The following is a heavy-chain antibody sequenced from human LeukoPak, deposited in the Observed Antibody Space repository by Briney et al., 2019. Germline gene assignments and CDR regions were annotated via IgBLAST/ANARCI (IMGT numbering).Heavy chain of an antibody. D-gene: IGHD3-10*01. Sequence: GGSLRLSCAASGFSFSTYAMSWVRQAPGKGLEWVSGISGSGVDTHYADSVKGRFRIFRDDSKNTLFLQLNSLRDEDTAVYYCASGSYRLGDYWGQGTLVTVSS. V-gene: IGHV3-23*01. CDR3: ASGSYRLGDY. J-gene: IGHJ4*02. CDR1: GFSFSTYA. CDR2: ISGSGVDT.